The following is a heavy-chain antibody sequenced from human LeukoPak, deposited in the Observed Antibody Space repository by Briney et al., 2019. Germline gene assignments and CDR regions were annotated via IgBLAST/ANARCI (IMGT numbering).Heavy chain of an antibody. J-gene: IGHJ4*02. CDR2: ISSSSSYT. Sequence: GGSLRLSCAASGFTFSDYYMSWIRQAPGKGLEWVSYISSSSSYTNYADSVEGRFTISRDNAKNSLYLQMNSLRAEDTAVYYCARVPYYYGSGSYYSGYYFDYWGQGTLVTVSS. CDR3: ARVPYYYGSGSYYSGYYFDY. D-gene: IGHD3-10*01. CDR1: GFTFSDYY. V-gene: IGHV3-11*06.